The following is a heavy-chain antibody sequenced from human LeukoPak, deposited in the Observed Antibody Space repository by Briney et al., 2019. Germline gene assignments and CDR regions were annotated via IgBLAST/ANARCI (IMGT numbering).Heavy chain of an antibody. CDR2: IIPIFGTA. Sequence: SVKVSCKASGGTFSSYAISWVRQAPGQGLEWMGGIIPIFGTANYGQKFQGRVTITADESTSTAYMELSSLRSEDTAVYYCARGVWSGYYTYQYYFDYWGQGTLVTVSS. CDR3: ARGVWSGYYTYQYYFDY. CDR1: GGTFSSYA. V-gene: IGHV1-69*13. D-gene: IGHD3-3*01. J-gene: IGHJ4*02.